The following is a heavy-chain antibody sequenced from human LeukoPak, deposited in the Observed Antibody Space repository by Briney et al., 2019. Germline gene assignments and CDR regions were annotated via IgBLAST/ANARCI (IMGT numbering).Heavy chain of an antibody. CDR2: INHSGST. CDR1: GGSFSGYY. J-gene: IGHJ5*02. D-gene: IGHD3-9*01. Sequence: SETLSLTCAVYGGSFSGYYWSWIRQPPGKGLEWIGEINHSGSTNYNPSLKSRVTISVDTSKNQFSLKLSSVTAADTAVYYCARLRYFDWLLFRGTSGWFDPWGQGTLVTVSS. V-gene: IGHV4-34*01. CDR3: ARLRYFDWLLFRGTSGWFDP.